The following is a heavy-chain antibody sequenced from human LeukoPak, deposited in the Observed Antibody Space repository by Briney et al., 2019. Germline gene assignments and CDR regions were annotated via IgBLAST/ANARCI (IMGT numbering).Heavy chain of an antibody. CDR1: GFTFSNYA. J-gene: IGHJ6*02. D-gene: IGHD3-10*01. V-gene: IGHV3-23*01. CDR3: AKGNGYYGSGTYGMDV. CDR2: ISGGGGST. Sequence: PGGSLRLSCAASGFTFSNYAMSWVRQAPGKGLEWVSVISGGGGSTYYADSVKGRFTISRDKSKNTLHLQMNSLRDEDTAVYCCAKGNGYYGSGTYGMDVWGQGTTVTVSS.